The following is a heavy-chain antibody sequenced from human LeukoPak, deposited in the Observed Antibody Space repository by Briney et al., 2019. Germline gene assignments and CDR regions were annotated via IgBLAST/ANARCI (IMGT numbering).Heavy chain of an antibody. V-gene: IGHV3-23*01. D-gene: IGHD3-3*01. CDR1: GFTFDDYG. CDR2: ISGSGGST. J-gene: IGHJ4*02. CDR3: AKDHSRITIFGVVIFDY. Sequence: PGGSLRLSCAASGFTFDDYGMSWVRQAPGKGLEWVSAISGSGGSTYYADSVKGRFTISRDNSKNTLYLQMNSLRAEDTAVYYCAKDHSRITIFGVVIFDYWGQGTLVTVSS.